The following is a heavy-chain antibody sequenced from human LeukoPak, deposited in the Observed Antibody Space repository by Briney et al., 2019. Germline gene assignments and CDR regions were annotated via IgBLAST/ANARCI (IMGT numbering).Heavy chain of an antibody. CDR1: GFTFSDHY. V-gene: IGHV3-72*01. D-gene: IGHD3-9*01. CDR2: TRNKAKSYTT. J-gene: IGHJ6*03. CDR3: ARAGSILDYYYYMDV. Sequence: GGSLRLSCAASGFTFSDHYMDWVRQAPGRGLEWVGRTRNKAKSYTTEYAASVKGRFTISRDDSNNSLYLQMNSLKTEDTAVYYCARAGSILDYYYYMDVWGKGTTVTVSS.